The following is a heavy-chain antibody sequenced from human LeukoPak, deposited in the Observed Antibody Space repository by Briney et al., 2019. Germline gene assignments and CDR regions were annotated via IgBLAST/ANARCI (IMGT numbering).Heavy chain of an antibody. D-gene: IGHD2-21*01. CDR1: GGSFSGYY. J-gene: IGHJ4*02. CDR3: ARGQGIVDY. Sequence: SETLSLTCAVYGGSFSGYYWSWIRQPPGKGLEWIGEINHSGSTNYNPSLKSRVTISVDTSKNQFSLKLSSVTAADTAVYYCARGQGIVDYWGQGTLVTVSS. V-gene: IGHV4-34*01. CDR2: INHSGST.